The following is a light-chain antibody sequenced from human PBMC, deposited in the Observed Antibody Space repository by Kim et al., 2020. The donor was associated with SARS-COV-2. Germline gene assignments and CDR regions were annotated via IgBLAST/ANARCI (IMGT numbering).Light chain of an antibody. CDR2: EDD. V-gene: IGLV6-57*02. J-gene: IGLJ3*02. CDR1: GGSIASNS. Sequence: GRRGAVTCCASGGSIASNSGQWYQQRPGSAPISVIYEDDQRPSGVPDRFSGSIDSSSNSASLTISGLKTEDEADYYCQSYDSSNRVFGGGTKLTVL. CDR3: QSYDSSNRV.